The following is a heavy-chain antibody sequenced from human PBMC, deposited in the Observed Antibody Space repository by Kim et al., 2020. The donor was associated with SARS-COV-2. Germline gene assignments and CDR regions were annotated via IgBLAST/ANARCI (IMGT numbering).Heavy chain of an antibody. CDR3: AKDAPYSSTWYDAFDI. Sequence: GGSLRLSCAASGFTFHNYAMHWVRQAPGKGLEWVSVISGDGGGTHYADSVKGRSTISSDNSKNSLYQQMKSLRIEDTGLYYCAKDAPYSSTWYDAFDIWGQGTMGTVSS. CDR2: ISGDGGGT. V-gene: IGHV3-43*02. CDR1: GFTFHNYA. D-gene: IGHD6-13*01. J-gene: IGHJ3*02.